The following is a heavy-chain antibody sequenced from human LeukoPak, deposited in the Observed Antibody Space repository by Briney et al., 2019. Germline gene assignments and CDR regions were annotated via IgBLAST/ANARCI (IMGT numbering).Heavy chain of an antibody. D-gene: IGHD5-24*01. CDR1: GGTFSSYA. J-gene: IGHJ6*02. CDR2: IIPILGIA. CDR3: ARERLPDGYFGMDV. V-gene: IGHV1-69*04. Sequence: ASVKVSCKASGGTFSSYAISWVRQAPGQGLEWMGRIIPILGIANYAQKFQGRVTITADKSTSTAYMELSSLRSEDTAVYYCARERLPDGYFGMDVWGQGTTVTVSS.